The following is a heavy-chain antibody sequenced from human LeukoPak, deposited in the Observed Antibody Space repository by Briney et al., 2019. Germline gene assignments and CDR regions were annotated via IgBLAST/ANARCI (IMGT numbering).Heavy chain of an antibody. J-gene: IGHJ4*02. CDR1: GFTFSSYW. V-gene: IGHV3-74*01. D-gene: IGHD3-16*02. CDR3: ARVLTRGPYWEMGDYVWGSYRYETLGFDY. CDR2: INSDGSST. Sequence: QPGGSLRLSCAASGFTFSSYWMHWVRQAPGKGLVWVSRINSDGSSTSYADSVKGRFTISRDNAKNTLYLQMNSLRAEDTAVYYCARVLTRGPYWEMGDYVWGSYRYETLGFDYWGQGTLVTVSS.